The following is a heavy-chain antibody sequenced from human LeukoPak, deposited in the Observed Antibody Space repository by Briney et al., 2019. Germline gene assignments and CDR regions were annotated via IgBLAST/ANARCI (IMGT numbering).Heavy chain of an antibody. CDR1: GFTFSNAW. J-gene: IGHJ4*02. Sequence: GGSLRLSCAASGFTFSNAWMSWVRQAPGKGLEWVGRIKSKTDGGTTDYAAPVKGRFTISRDDSKNTLYLQVNSLKTEDTAVYYCTASSRSTVTTLYYWGQGTLVTVSS. V-gene: IGHV3-15*01. CDR3: TASSRSTVTTLYY. D-gene: IGHD4-17*01. CDR2: IKSKTDGGTT.